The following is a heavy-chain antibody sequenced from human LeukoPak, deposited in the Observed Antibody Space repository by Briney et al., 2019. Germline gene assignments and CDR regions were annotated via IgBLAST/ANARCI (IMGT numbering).Heavy chain of an antibody. D-gene: IGHD6-6*01. V-gene: IGHV3-11*04. J-gene: IGHJ4*02. CDR1: GFTFSNHY. Sequence: GGSLRLSCAASGFTFSNHYMSWIRQAPGKGLVWVSYISSRSSNKYYADSVKGRFTISRDNAKNSLYLQMDSLRVEDTAVYYCARASENWGQGTLVTVSS. CDR2: ISSRSSNK. CDR3: ARASEN.